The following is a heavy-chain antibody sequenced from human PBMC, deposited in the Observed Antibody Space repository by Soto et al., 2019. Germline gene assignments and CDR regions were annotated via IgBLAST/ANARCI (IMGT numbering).Heavy chain of an antibody. V-gene: IGHV1-18*01. CDR2: ISAYNGNT. Sequence: QVQLVQSGAEVKKPGASVKVSCKASGYTFTSYGISWVRQAPGQGLEWMGWISAYNGNTNYAQKLQGRVTMTTDTSTSTAYMELRSLRSNDTAVYYCARKGGTYYDFWSGNNWFDPWGQGTLVTVSS. CDR1: GYTFTSYG. D-gene: IGHD3-3*01. J-gene: IGHJ5*02. CDR3: ARKGGTYYDFWSGNNWFDP.